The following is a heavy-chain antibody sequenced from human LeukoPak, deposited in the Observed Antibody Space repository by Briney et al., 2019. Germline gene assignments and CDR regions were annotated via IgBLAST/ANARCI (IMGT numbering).Heavy chain of an antibody. CDR2: ISYDGSNK. CDR1: GFTFSSYG. Sequence: GGSLRLSCAASGFTFSSYGMHWVRQAPGKGLEWVAVISYDGSNKYYADSVKGRFTISRDNSKNTLYLQMNSLRAEDTAVYYCAKGASISLNWGFDPWGQGTLVTVSS. CDR3: AKGASISLNWGFDP. D-gene: IGHD1-14*01. J-gene: IGHJ5*02. V-gene: IGHV3-30*18.